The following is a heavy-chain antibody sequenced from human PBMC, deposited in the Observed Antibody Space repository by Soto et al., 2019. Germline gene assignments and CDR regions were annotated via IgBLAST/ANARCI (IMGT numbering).Heavy chain of an antibody. CDR3: ARVRSRLEEGYYDSSGYP. CDR1: GYTFTSYY. D-gene: IGHD3-22*01. J-gene: IGHJ5*02. CDR2: INPSGGST. V-gene: IGHV1-46*01. Sequence: ASVKVSCKASGYTFTSYYMHWVRQAPGQGLEWMGIINPSGGSTSYARKFQGRVTMTRDTSTSTVYMELSSLRSEDTAVYYCARVRSRLEEGYYDSSGYPWGQGTLVTVSS.